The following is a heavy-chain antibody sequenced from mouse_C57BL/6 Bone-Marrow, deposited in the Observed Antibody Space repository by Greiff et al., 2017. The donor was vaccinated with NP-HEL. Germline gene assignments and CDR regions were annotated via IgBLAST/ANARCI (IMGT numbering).Heavy chain of an antibody. J-gene: IGHJ1*03. CDR1: GYTFTDYY. CDR3: ARYGHDYYGSPHWYFDV. Sequence: QVQLQQSGAELVRPGASVKLSCKASGYTFTDYYINWVKQRPGQGLEWIARIYPGSGNTYYNEKFKGKATLTAEKSSSTAYMQLSSLTSEDSAVYFCARYGHDYYGSPHWYFDVWGTGTTVTVSS. CDR2: IYPGSGNT. D-gene: IGHD1-1*01. V-gene: IGHV1-76*01.